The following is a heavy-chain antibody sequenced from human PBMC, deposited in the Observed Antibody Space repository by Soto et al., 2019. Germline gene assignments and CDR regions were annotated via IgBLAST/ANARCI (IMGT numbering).Heavy chain of an antibody. V-gene: IGHV4-39*01. Sequence: PSETLSLTCTVSGGSISSSSYYWGWIRQPPGKGLEWIGTIYYSGSTYYSPSLKSRVTISGDTSKNQFSLKLSSVTAADTAVYYCARLPSSSWYHNWFDPWGQGTLVTVSS. CDR3: ARLPSSSWYHNWFDP. CDR2: IYYSGST. CDR1: GGSISSSSYY. J-gene: IGHJ5*02. D-gene: IGHD6-13*01.